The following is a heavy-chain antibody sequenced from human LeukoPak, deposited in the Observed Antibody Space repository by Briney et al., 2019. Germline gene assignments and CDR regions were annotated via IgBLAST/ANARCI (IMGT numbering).Heavy chain of an antibody. CDR2: IYTSGST. CDR1: GGSISSGSYH. Sequence: SETLSLTCTVSGGSISSGSYHWSWIRQPAGKGLEWIGRIYTSGSTNYNPSLKSRVTISVDTSKNQFSLKLSSVTAADTAVYYCARDLMGIAYRGAFYYWGQGTLVTVSS. J-gene: IGHJ4*02. V-gene: IGHV4-61*02. D-gene: IGHD6-13*01. CDR3: ARDLMGIAYRGAFYY.